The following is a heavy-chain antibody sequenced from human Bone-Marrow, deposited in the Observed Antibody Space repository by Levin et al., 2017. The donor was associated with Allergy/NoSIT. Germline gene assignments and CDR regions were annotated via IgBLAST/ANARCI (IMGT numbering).Heavy chain of an antibody. V-gene: IGHV4-59*01. CDR1: GGSISSSY. CDR2: IYYSGST. D-gene: IGHD2-15*01. Sequence: SQTLSLTCTVSGGSISSSYWSWIRQPPGKGLEWIGYIYYSGSTNYNPSLKSRVTISVDTSKNQFSLKLSSVTAADTAVYYCARGRVVVVAASPHFDYWGQGTLVTVSS. CDR3: ARGRVVVVAASPHFDY. J-gene: IGHJ4*02.